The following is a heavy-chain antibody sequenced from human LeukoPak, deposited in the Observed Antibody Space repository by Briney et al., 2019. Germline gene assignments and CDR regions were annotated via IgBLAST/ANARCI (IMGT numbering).Heavy chain of an antibody. CDR3: ARVGSSGWYRG. Sequence: PSETLSLTCTVSGGSISSYYWSWIRQPPGKGLEWIGYIYYSGSTNYNPSLKSRVTISVDTSKNQFSLKLSSVTAADTAVYYCARVGSSGWYRGWGQGTLVTVSS. D-gene: IGHD6-19*01. J-gene: IGHJ4*02. CDR2: IYYSGST. V-gene: IGHV4-59*01. CDR1: GGSISSYY.